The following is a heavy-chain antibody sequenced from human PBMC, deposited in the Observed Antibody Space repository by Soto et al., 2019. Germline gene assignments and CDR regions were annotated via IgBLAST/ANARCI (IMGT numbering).Heavy chain of an antibody. V-gene: IGHV3-23*01. D-gene: IGHD1-1*01. CDR2: ISGSGDDT. CDR3: ANPIPKTGTTFGF. Sequence: QLLESGGRFVQPGGSVRLSCVASGFTFSNFAMAWVRQAPGEGLEWVSAISGSGDDTFYADSMKGRFTISRDNSKDTLYLQINSLRAEDTAVYYCANPIPKTGTTFGFWGQGTLVTVSS. J-gene: IGHJ4*02. CDR1: GFTFSNFA.